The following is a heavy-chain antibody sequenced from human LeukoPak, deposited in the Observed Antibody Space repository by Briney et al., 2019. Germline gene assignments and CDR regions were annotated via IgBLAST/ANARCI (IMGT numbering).Heavy chain of an antibody. CDR2: ISSSSSYT. CDR3: ARDHIAPGLLFDC. V-gene: IGHV3-11*06. J-gene: IGHJ4*02. D-gene: IGHD2-21*01. CDR1: GFTFSDYY. Sequence: GGSLRLSCAASGFTFSDYYMSWIRQAPGKGLEWVSYISSSSSYTNYADSVKGRFTIFRDNAKNSLYLQMNSLRAEDTAVYYCARDHIAPGLLFDCWGQGTQVTVSS.